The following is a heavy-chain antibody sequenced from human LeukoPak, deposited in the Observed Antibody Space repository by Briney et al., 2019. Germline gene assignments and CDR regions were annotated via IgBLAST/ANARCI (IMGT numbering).Heavy chain of an antibody. CDR1: GYSISSGYY. CDR3: ARGGGYCSGGSCYPSYFDY. J-gene: IGHJ4*02. Sequence: KPSGTLSLTCAVSGYSISSGYYWGWIRQPPGKGLEWIGSIYHSGSTYYNPSLKSRVTISVDTSKNQFSLKLSSVTAADTAVYYCARGGGYCSGGSCYPSYFDYWGQGTLVTVS. CDR2: IYHSGST. V-gene: IGHV4-38-2*01. D-gene: IGHD2-15*01.